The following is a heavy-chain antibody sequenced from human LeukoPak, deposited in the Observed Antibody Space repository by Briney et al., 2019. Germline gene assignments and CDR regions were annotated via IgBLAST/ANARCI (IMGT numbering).Heavy chain of an antibody. Sequence: SVKVSCKASGGTCSSYAISWVRQAPGQGLEWVGRIIPILGIANYAQKFQGRVTITADKSTSTAYMELSSLRSEDTAVYYCATGRSPPAAAESLFDPWGQGTLVTVSS. J-gene: IGHJ5*02. CDR1: GGTCSSYA. CDR2: IIPILGIA. CDR3: ATGRSPPAAAESLFDP. D-gene: IGHD6-13*01. V-gene: IGHV1-69*04.